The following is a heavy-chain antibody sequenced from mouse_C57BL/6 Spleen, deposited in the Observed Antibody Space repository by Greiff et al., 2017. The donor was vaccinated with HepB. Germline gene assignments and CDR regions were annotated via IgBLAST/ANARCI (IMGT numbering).Heavy chain of an antibody. CDR1: GYTFTSYW. CDR3: TRGTTVVATDLDY. V-gene: IGHV1-5*01. Sequence: EVQLQQSGPVLARPGASVKMSCKTSGYTFTSYWMHWVKQRPGQGLEWIGAIYPGNSDTSYNQKFKGKAKLTADTSASTAYMELSSLTNEDSAVYYCTRGTTVVATDLDYWGQGTTLTVSS. D-gene: IGHD1-1*01. CDR2: IYPGNSDT. J-gene: IGHJ2*01.